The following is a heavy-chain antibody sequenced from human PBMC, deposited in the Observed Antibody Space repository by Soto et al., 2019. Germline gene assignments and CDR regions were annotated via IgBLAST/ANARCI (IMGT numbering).Heavy chain of an antibody. CDR2: INSDGSST. CDR3: ARGRSLYSSSLGGMDV. D-gene: IGHD6-13*01. Sequence: GGSLRLSCAASGFTFNNYWMHWVRQAPGKGLVWVSRINSDGSSTNYADSVKGRFTISRDNAKNTLYLQMNSLRAEDTAVYYCARGRSLYSSSLGGMDVWGQGTTVTVSS. J-gene: IGHJ6*02. V-gene: IGHV3-74*01. CDR1: GFTFNNYW.